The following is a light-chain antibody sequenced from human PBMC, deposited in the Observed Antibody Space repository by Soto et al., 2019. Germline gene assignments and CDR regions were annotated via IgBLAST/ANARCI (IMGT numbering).Light chain of an antibody. CDR2: GAS. CDR1: QSVSSSY. CDR3: QQYGRSPAST. J-gene: IGKJ1*01. V-gene: IGKV3-20*01. Sequence: EIVLTQSPGTLSSSPGERATLSCRASQSVSSSYLAWYQQKPGQAPRLLIYGASSRATGIPDRFSGSGSGTDFTLTISRLEPEDFAVYYCQQYGRSPASTFGQGTKVEVK.